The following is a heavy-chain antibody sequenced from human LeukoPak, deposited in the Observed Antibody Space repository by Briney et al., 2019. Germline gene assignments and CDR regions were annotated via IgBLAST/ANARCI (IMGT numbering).Heavy chain of an antibody. CDR3: ARDSGVIADYYDSV. CDR1: SGSISSYY. V-gene: IGHV4-59*01. J-gene: IGHJ3*01. D-gene: IGHD3-22*01. CDR2: IYYTGST. Sequence: NTSETLSLTCTVSSGSISSYYWNWIRQPPEKGLEWIGYIYYTGSTNYNPSLKSRVTISVDTSKNQFSLKLSSVTAADTAVYYCARDSGVIADYYDSVWGQGTMVTVSS.